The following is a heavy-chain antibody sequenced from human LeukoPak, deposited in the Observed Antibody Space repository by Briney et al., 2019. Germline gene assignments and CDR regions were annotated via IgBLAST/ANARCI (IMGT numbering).Heavy chain of an antibody. Sequence: ASVKVSCKASGYTFTSYYMHWVRQAPGQGLERMGIINPSGGSTSYAQKFQGRVTMTRDTSTSTVYMELSSLRSEDTAVYYCAREGDIVVVPAAITLSYWGQGTLVTVSS. CDR2: INPSGGST. V-gene: IGHV1-46*01. D-gene: IGHD2-2*01. J-gene: IGHJ4*02. CDR3: AREGDIVVVPAAITLSY. CDR1: GYTFTSYY.